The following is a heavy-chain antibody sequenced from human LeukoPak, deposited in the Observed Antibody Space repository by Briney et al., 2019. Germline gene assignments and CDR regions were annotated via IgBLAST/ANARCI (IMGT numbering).Heavy chain of an antibody. D-gene: IGHD3-9*01. CDR1: GGSISSSSYY. CDR2: IYYSGST. J-gene: IGHJ4*02. V-gene: IGHV4-39*07. Sequence: SETLSLTCTVSGGSISSSSYYWGWIRQPPGKGLEWIGSIYYSGSTYYNPSLKSRVTISVDTSKNQFSLKLSSVTAADTAVYYCARDEPGGTLILTGYFDYWGQGTLVTVSS. CDR3: ARDEPGGTLILTGYFDY.